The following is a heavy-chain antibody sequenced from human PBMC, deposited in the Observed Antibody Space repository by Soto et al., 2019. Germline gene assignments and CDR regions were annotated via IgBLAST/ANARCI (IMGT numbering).Heavy chain of an antibody. Sequence: EVQLVESGGGMVQPGGSLRLSSAASGITFSSYSMNWVRQAPGKGLEWASNISSSSSSIYYADSVKGRFTISRDNAKNSLYLQMNSLRAENTAVYYCSRNYVAAYNNSTNCYSDDPYSMDIW. CDR2: ISSSSSSI. CDR3: SRNYVAAYNNSTNCYSDDPYSMDI. D-gene: IGHD2-2*01. CDR1: GITFSSYS. V-gene: IGHV3-48*01. J-gene: IGHJ6*01.